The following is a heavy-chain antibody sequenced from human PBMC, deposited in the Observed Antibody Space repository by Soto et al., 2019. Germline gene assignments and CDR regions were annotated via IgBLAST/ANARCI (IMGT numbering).Heavy chain of an antibody. CDR2: IWYDGSNK. CDR1: RFTFSNYG. CDR3: AREEISSSLDY. V-gene: IGHV3-33*01. Sequence: QVQLVESGGGVVQPGRSLRLSCVASRFTFSNYGMHWVRQAPGKGLEWVGGIWYDGSNKYYGESVKGRFTISRDNSKNTLYLQMNSLRAEDTAVYSCAREEISSSLDYWGQGTLVTVSS. D-gene: IGHD6-13*01. J-gene: IGHJ4*02.